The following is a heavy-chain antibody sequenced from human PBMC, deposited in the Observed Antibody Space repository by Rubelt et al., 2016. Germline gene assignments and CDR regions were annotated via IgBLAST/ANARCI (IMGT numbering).Heavy chain of an antibody. CDR2: FSAYNGNT. CDR1: GYTFTSYG. V-gene: IGHV1-18*01. Sequence: QVQLVQSGAEVKKPGASVKVSCKASGYTFTSYGISWVRQAPGQGLEWMVWFSAYNGNTNHAQKLQRRVTTNTDAATSTAYMGLRSLRSDDAAVYYCAGGARRYGMDPRNAFDIWGQGTMVTVSS. D-gene: IGHD3-9*01. CDR3: AGGARRYGMDPRNAFDI. J-gene: IGHJ3*02.